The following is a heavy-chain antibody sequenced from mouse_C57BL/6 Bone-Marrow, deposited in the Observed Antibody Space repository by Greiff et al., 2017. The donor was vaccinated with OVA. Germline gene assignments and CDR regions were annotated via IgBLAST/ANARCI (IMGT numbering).Heavy chain of an antibody. Sequence: VQLQQSGAELMKPGASVKLSCKATGYTFTGYWIEWVKQRPGHGLEWIGEILPGSGSTNYNEKFKGKATFTADTSSNTAYMQLSSLTTEDSAIYYCARRGTTVVAKTGPAWFAYWGQGTLVTVSA. CDR2: ILPGSGST. CDR3: ARRGTTVVAKTGPAWFAY. J-gene: IGHJ3*01. CDR1: GYTFTGYW. D-gene: IGHD1-1*01. V-gene: IGHV1-9*01.